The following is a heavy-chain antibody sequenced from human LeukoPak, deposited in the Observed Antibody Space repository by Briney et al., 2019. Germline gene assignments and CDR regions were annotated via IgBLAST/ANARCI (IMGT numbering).Heavy chain of an antibody. CDR3: AGAHGWPANQY. J-gene: IGHJ1*01. D-gene: IGHD2-15*01. Sequence: SETLSLTCTVSGGSISSYYWSWIRQPPGKGLEWIGYMYYSGSTNYNPSLKSRVTISVDRSKNQFSLKLSSVTAADTAVYYCAGAHGWPANQYWGQGTLVTVSS. V-gene: IGHV4-59*12. CDR1: GGSISSYY. CDR2: MYYSGST.